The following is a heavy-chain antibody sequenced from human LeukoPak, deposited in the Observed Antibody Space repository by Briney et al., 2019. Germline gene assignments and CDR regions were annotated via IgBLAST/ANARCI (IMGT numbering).Heavy chain of an antibody. CDR1: GVSFDDYY. J-gene: IGHJ4*02. CDR3: TRMTTGHDY. CDR2: INHSGYT. D-gene: IGHD4-17*01. Sequence: SETLSLTCAVSGVSFDDYYWAWVRQTPGKGLEWIGEINHSGYTNDSPSLKSRVTLSIDASRKQFSLNLRSVTVADAGTYYCTRMTTGHDYWGQGTLVTVSS. V-gene: IGHV4-34*01.